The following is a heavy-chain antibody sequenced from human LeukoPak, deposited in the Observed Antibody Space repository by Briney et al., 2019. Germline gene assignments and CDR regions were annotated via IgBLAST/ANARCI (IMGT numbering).Heavy chain of an antibody. Sequence: ASVKVSFKASGYTFTGYYLHWVRQAPGQGLEWMGWINPNSGGTNYAQKFQGRVTMARDTSISTAYMELSRLRSDDTAVYYCTISNYYDSSGYPTPHWGQGTLVTVSS. CDR1: GYTFTGYY. CDR2: INPNSGGT. V-gene: IGHV1-2*02. D-gene: IGHD3-22*01. J-gene: IGHJ4*02. CDR3: TISNYYDSSGYPTPH.